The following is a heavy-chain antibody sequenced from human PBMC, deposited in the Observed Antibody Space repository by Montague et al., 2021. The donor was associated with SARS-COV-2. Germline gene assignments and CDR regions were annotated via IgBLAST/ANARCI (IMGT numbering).Heavy chain of an antibody. V-gene: IGHV3-23*01. CDR2: ISGSG. CDR3: AKSTGSGSYFYYGMDV. CDR1: GFTFSSYA. Sequence: SLRLSCAASGFTFSSYAMGWVRQAPGKGLEWVSAISGSGFYADSVKGRFTISRDNSKNTLYLQMNSLRAEDTAVYYCAKSTGSGSYFYYGMDVWGQGTTVTVSS. J-gene: IGHJ6*02. D-gene: IGHD3-10*01.